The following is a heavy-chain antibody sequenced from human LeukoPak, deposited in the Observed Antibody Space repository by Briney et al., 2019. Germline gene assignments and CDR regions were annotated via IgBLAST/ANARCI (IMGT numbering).Heavy chain of an antibody. J-gene: IGHJ4*02. V-gene: IGHV4-39*01. CDR1: GGSISSSSYY. CDR2: ISYSGST. CDR3: ARRITGTTSDSFDY. D-gene: IGHD1-20*01. Sequence: SETLSLTCTVSGGSISSSSYYWGWIRQPPGTGLEWIGSISYSGSTYYNPSLKSRVIISVDMSKNQFSLRLTSVTAADTAVYYCARRITGTTSDSFDYWGQGTLVTVSS.